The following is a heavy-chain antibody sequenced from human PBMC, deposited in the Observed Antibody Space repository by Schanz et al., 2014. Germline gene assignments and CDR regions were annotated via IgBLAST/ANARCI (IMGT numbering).Heavy chain of an antibody. Sequence: QVHLVESGGGVVRPGGSLRLSCAASRFTFNAYDMYWIRQAPGKGLEWVALISHDGSNKNSADSVKGRFTISRDNSKNTLYLQMNSLRGDDTAVYYCARPLGPNYYYYGLDVWGQGTTVTVSS. CDR3: ARPLGPNYYYYGLDV. J-gene: IGHJ6*02. CDR1: RFTFNAYD. CDR2: ISHDGSNK. V-gene: IGHV3-30*03.